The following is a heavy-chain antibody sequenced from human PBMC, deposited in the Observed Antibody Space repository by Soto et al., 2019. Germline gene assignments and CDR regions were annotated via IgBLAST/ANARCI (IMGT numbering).Heavy chain of an antibody. Sequence: PGGSLRLSCAASGFTFNNYAMTWVRQAPGKGLEWVSSITGSGGSPYYADSVKGRFTVSRDNSKNTLYLQMDSLRAEDTAVYYCAKSGYCGGGTCYRAFDYWGQGTLVTVSS. D-gene: IGHD2-15*01. CDR1: GFTFNNYA. V-gene: IGHV3-23*01. CDR2: ITGSGGSP. J-gene: IGHJ4*02. CDR3: AKSGYCGGGTCYRAFDY.